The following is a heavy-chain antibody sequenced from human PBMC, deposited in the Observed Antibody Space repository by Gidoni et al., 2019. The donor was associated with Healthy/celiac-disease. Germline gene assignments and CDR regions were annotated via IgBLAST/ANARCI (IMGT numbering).Heavy chain of an antibody. D-gene: IGHD1-26*01. V-gene: IGHV4-59*01. CDR3: ARAGSGSREALDY. CDR1: GGSISSYY. Sequence: QVQLQESGPGLVKPSETLSLTCTVSGGSISSYYWSWIRQPPGKGLEWIGYIYYSGSTNYNPSLKSRVTISVDTSKNQFSLKLSSVTAADTAVYYCARAGSGSREALDYWGQGTLVTVSS. J-gene: IGHJ4*02. CDR2: IYYSGST.